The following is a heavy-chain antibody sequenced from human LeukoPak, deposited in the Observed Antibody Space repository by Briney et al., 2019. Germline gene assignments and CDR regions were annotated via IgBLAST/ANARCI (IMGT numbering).Heavy chain of an antibody. V-gene: IGHV4-34*01. Sequence: PSETRSLTCAVYGGSFSGYYWSWIRQPPGKGLEWIGEINHSGSTNYNPSLKSRVTISVDTSKNQFSLKLSSVTAADTAVYYCARVNNYYDSSGYSQDFDYWGQGTLVTVSS. D-gene: IGHD3-22*01. CDR1: GGSFSGYY. CDR3: ARVNNYYDSSGYSQDFDY. J-gene: IGHJ4*02. CDR2: INHSGST.